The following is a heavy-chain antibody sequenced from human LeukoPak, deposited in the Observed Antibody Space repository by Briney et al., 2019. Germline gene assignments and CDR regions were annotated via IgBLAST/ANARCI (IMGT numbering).Heavy chain of an antibody. CDR3: ARDKYSSGWSDVCYY. Sequence: ASVKVSCKASGYTFTSYGISWVRQAPGQGLEWMGWISPYNGNTNYAQKLQGRVTMTTDTSTSTAYMELRSLRSDDTAVYYCARDKYSSGWSDVCYYWGQGTLVTVSS. CDR2: ISPYNGNT. D-gene: IGHD6-19*01. V-gene: IGHV1-18*01. CDR1: GYTFTSYG. J-gene: IGHJ4*02.